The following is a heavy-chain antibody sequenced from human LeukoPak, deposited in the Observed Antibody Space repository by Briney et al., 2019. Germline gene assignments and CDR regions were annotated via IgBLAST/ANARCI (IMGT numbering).Heavy chain of an antibody. Sequence: GGSLRLSCAASGFTFSSFSMNWVRRSPGKGREGISYISNSGSDISYADSVKGRFTISRANAKNSLYLQMNSLRDEDTAVYYCARLTYGYWGQGTLVSVS. J-gene: IGHJ4*02. V-gene: IGHV3-48*02. CDR2: ISNSGSDI. D-gene: IGHD4-17*01. CDR3: ARLTYGY. CDR1: GFTFSSFS.